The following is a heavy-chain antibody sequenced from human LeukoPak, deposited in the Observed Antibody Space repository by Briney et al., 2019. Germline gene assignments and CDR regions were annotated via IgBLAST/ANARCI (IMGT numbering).Heavy chain of an antibody. V-gene: IGHV1-69*04. CDR1: GGTFSSYA. Sequence: SVKVSCKASGGTFSSYAISWVRQAPGQGLEWMGRIIPILGIANYAQKFQGRVTITADKSTSTAYMELSSLRSEDTAAYYCARGQSGKDFDYWGQGTMVTVSS. CDR2: IIPILGIA. J-gene: IGHJ4*02. CDR3: ARGQSGKDFDY.